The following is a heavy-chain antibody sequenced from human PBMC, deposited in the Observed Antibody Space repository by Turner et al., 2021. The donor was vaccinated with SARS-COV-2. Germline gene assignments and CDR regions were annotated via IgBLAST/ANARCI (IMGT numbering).Heavy chain of an antibody. CDR1: GYTFTSYY. V-gene: IGHV1-46*03. D-gene: IGHD1-26*01. CDR3: AREGTPYGGYSHLDY. J-gene: IGHJ4*02. CDR2: INPSGGST. Sequence: VSCKASGYTFTSYYMHWVRQAPGQGLEWMGIINPSGGSTRYAQKFQGRVTMTRDTSTCTVYMELSSLRSEDTAVYYCAREGTPYGGYSHLDYWGQGTLVTVSS.